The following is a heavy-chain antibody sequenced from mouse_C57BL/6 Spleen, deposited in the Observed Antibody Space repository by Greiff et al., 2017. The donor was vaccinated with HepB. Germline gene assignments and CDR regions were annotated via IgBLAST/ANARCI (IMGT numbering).Heavy chain of an antibody. J-gene: IGHJ3*01. CDR1: GYTFTSYW. D-gene: IGHD1-3*01. V-gene: IGHV1-7*01. CDR2: INPSSGYT. Sequence: QVQLQQSGAELAKPGASVKLSCKASGYTFTSYWMHWVKQRPGQGLEWIGYINPSSGYTKYNQKFKDKATLTADKSSNTAYMQLSSLTSEDSAVYYCALFDNVAWFAYWGQGTLVTVSA. CDR3: ALFDNVAWFAY.